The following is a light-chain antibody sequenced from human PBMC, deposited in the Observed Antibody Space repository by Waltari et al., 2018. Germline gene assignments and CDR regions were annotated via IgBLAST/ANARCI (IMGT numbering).Light chain of an antibody. Sequence: EIVMTQSPATLSVSPGERATLSSRASQSVSSNLAWYQQKPGQAPRLLIYGASTRATGIPARFSGSGSGTEFTLTISSLQSEDFAVYYCQQYNNWPPLFGQGTKLEIK. CDR1: QSVSSN. J-gene: IGKJ2*01. V-gene: IGKV3-15*01. CDR3: QQYNNWPPL. CDR2: GAS.